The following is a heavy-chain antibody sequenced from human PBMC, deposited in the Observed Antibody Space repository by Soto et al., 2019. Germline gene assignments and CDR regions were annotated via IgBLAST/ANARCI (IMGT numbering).Heavy chain of an antibody. CDR1: GYTFTSYD. J-gene: IGHJ6*02. CDR3: ARSRGPNVLRFLEWSKRLGYYYYYYGMDV. CDR2: INPSSGST. V-gene: IGHV1-46*01. Sequence: ASVKVSCKASGYTFTSYDMPWVRQAPGQGLEWMGRINPSSGSTSYAQKFQGRVTMTGDTSTSTVYMELSSLRSEDTAVYYCARSRGPNVLRFLEWSKRLGYYYYYYGMDVWGQGTTVTVSS. D-gene: IGHD3-3*01.